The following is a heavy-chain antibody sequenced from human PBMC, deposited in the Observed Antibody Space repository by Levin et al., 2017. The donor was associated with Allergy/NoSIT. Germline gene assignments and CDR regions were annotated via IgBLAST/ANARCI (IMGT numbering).Heavy chain of an antibody. CDR3: ARSLRFLEWDEFDY. D-gene: IGHD3-3*01. CDR1: GSSISSGYY. Sequence: GSLRLSCTVSGSSISSGYYWGWIRQPPGKGLEWIGSIYHSGSTYYNPSLKSRVTISVDTSKNQFSLKLSSVTAADTAVYYCARSLRFLEWDEFDYWGQGTLVTVSS. CDR2: IYHSGST. J-gene: IGHJ4*02. V-gene: IGHV4-38-2*02.